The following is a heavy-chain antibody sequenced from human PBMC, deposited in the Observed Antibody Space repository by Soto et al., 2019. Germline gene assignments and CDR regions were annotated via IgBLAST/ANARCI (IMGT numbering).Heavy chain of an antibody. CDR2: INHSGST. J-gene: IGHJ3*02. D-gene: IGHD6-13*01. Sequence: ASETLSLTCAVYGGSFSGYYWSWIRQPPGKGLEWIGEINHSGSTNYNPSLKSRVTISVDTSKNQFSLKLSSVTAADTAVYYCAREQQHSAFDIWGQGTMVTV. CDR3: AREQQHSAFDI. V-gene: IGHV4-34*01. CDR1: GGSFSGYY.